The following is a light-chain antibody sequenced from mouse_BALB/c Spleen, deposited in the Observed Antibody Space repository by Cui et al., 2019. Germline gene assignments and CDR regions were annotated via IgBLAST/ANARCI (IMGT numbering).Light chain of an antibody. J-gene: IGKJ4*01. Sequence: QIVLTPSPAIMSASLGERVTMTCTASSSVSSSYLHWYQQKPGSSPKLWIYSTSNLASGVPARFSGSGSGTSYSLTISSMEAEDAATYYCHQYHRSPFTFGSGTKLEIK. V-gene: IGKV4-74*01. CDR1: SSVSSSY. CDR3: HQYHRSPFT. CDR2: STS.